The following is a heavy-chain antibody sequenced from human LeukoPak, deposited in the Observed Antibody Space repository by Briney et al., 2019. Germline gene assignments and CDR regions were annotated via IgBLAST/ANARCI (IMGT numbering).Heavy chain of an antibody. CDR1: GGSISSYY. V-gene: IGHV4-59*08. Sequence: SETLSLTCTVSGGSISSYYWSWMRQSPGQGLEWIGYIHYSGSTNYNPSLKSRVTISLDTSKNQFSLQLSSVTAADTAVYYCASTEWNYARWGQGILVTVSS. J-gene: IGHJ4*02. CDR3: ASTEWNYAR. CDR2: IHYSGST. D-gene: IGHD1-7*01.